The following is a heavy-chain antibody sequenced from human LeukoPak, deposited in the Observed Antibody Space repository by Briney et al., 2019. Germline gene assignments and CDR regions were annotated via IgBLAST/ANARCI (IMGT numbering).Heavy chain of an antibody. J-gene: IGHJ4*02. Sequence: ASVKVSCKASGGTFSSYAISWVRQAPGQGLEWMGGIIPIFGTANYAQKFQGRVTITADESTSTAYMELSSLRSEDTAVYYCAVGGYHYGVSFDYWGQGTLVTVSS. V-gene: IGHV1-69*13. D-gene: IGHD4-17*01. CDR3: AVGGYHYGVSFDY. CDR1: GGTFSSYA. CDR2: IIPIFGTA.